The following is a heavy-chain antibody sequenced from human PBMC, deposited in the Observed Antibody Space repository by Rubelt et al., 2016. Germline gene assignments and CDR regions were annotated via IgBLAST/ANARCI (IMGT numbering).Heavy chain of an antibody. CDR1: GFTVSSNY. V-gene: IGHV3-53*01. CDR2: IYSGGST. CDR3: ANRRRRVGGAAAGRGS. J-gene: IGHJ4*02. D-gene: IGHD6-13*01. Sequence: RLSCAASGFTVSSNYMSWVRQAPGQGLEWVSVIYSGGSTFYADSVKGRFTISRDNSKNTLYLQMNSLRAEDTAVYYCANRRRRVGGAAAGRGSWGQGTLVTVSS.